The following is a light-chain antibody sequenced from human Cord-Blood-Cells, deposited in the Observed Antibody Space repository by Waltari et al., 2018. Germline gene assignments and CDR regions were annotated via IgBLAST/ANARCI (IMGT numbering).Light chain of an antibody. J-gene: IGLJ3*02. CDR3: CSYAGSSTWV. V-gene: IGLV2-23*01. CDR1: RSDVGRYNL. Sequence: QSALTHPASVSVSPAQSITISCTGTRSDVGRYNLVSWYQQHPGKAPKLMIYEGSKRPSGVSNRFSGSKSGNTASLTISGLQAEDEADYYCCSYAGSSTWVFGGGTKLTVL. CDR2: EGS.